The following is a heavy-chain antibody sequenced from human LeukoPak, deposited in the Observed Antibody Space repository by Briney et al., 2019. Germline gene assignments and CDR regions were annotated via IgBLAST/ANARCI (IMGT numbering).Heavy chain of an antibody. J-gene: IGHJ4*02. CDR1: GGTFSSYA. CDR2: IIPILGIA. CDR3: AREGHDYVPDY. D-gene: IGHD4/OR15-4a*01. Sequence: SVKVSCKASGGTFSSYAISWVRQAPGRGLGWMGRIIPILGIANYAQKFQGRVTITADKSTSTAYMEVSSLRSEDTAVYYCAREGHDYVPDYWGQGTLVTVSS. V-gene: IGHV1-69*04.